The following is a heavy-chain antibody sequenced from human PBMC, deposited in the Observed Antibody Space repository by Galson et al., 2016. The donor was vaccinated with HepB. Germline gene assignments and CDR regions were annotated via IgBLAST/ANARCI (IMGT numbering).Heavy chain of an antibody. J-gene: IGHJ6*02. Sequence: SLRLSCAASDDFSFSHYNMGWVRQRPGKGLEWVAVVWDDGVKKFDADSERGRFTISRDNSGNSLSLQMTSLRAEDSGVYYGVRGGVYIPGDVWGQGTTVTVSS. CDR2: VWDDGVKK. CDR1: DDFSFSHYN. CDR3: VRGGVYIPGDV. D-gene: IGHD5/OR15-5a*01. V-gene: IGHV3-33*01.